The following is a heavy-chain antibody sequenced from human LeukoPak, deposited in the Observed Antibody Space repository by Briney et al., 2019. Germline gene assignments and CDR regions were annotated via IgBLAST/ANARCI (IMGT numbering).Heavy chain of an antibody. V-gene: IGHV3-33*01. CDR1: GFNFRSYG. D-gene: IGHD6-19*01. J-gene: IGHJ4*02. CDR3: ARDLGSSGFFDY. Sequence: GGSLRLSCVASGFNFRSYGMHWVRQAPGKGLEWVAIIWYDGSDKYYADSVKGQFTISRDNSRNTLYLQMNSLRAEDTAVYYCARDLGSSGFFDYWGQGTLVTVSP. CDR2: IWYDGSDK.